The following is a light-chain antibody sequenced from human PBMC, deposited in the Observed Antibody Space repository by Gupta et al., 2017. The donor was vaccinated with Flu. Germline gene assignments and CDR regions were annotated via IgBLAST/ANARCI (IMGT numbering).Light chain of an antibody. Sequence: NFMLSQPHSVSKSPAKTVTIPCTRSSGSIASDYVHWYQQRPGSAPTTVIDEDNQRPSGVPDRFAGYIDTSSTYAYPTISGLQAEDDAYDYCQSHDSSMVVFGGGTKLTVL. CDR2: EDN. J-gene: IGLJ3*02. CDR3: QSHDSSMVV. CDR1: SGSIASDY. V-gene: IGLV6-57*03.